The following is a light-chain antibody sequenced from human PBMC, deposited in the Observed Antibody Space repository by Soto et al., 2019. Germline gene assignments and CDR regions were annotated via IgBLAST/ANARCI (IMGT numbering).Light chain of an antibody. CDR3: SSYAGSTPYV. J-gene: IGLJ1*01. CDR1: SSDVGGYNY. V-gene: IGLV2-8*01. Sequence: QSVLTQPPSASGSPGQSVTIYCTGTSSDVGGYNYVSWYQQHPGKAPKLMIYEVSKRPSGVPDRFSGSKSGNTASLTVSGLQAEDEADYYCSSYAGSTPYVFGTGTKVTVL. CDR2: EVS.